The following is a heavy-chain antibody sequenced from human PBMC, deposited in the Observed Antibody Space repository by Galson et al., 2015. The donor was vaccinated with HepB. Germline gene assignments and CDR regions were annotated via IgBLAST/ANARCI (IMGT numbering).Heavy chain of an antibody. V-gene: IGHV3-11*01. CDR3: ARGRGYGDLRWFDP. J-gene: IGHJ5*02. CDR1: GFTYSDYY. Sequence: SLRLSCAASGFTYSDYYMSWIRQAPGKGLECVSYISSSGSTLYYADSVRGRFTISRDNAKNSLFLQMNSLRAEDTAVYYCARGRGYGDLRWFDPWGQGTLVTVSS. D-gene: IGHD4-17*01. CDR2: ISSSGSTL.